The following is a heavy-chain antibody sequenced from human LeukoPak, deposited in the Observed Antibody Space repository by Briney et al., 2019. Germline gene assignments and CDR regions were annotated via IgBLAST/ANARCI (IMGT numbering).Heavy chain of an antibody. CDR3: VRNHRHWFDP. Sequence: QSGGSLRLSCAASGFTFSSYSMNWVRQAPGQGPELIGHIRNAGDGYTTEYAASVKGRFTVSRDDSKNSLYLQMNSLKPEDTAVYYCVRNHRHWFDPWGQGTLVTVSS. V-gene: IGHV3-72*01. CDR1: GFTFSSYS. J-gene: IGHJ5*02. CDR2: IRNAGDGYTT.